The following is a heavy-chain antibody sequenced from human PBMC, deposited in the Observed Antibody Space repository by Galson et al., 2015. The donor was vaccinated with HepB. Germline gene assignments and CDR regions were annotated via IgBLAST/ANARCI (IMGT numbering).Heavy chain of an antibody. Sequence: SVKVSCKASGYTFTSYAMHWVRQAPGQRLEWMGWINAGNGNTKYSQKFQGRVTITRDTSASTAYMELSSLRSEDTAVYYCARRGRITMIVGGTYYYYGMDVWGQGTTVTVSS. CDR1: GYTFTSYA. D-gene: IGHD3-22*01. CDR3: ARRGRITMIVGGTYYYYGMDV. J-gene: IGHJ6*02. CDR2: INAGNGNT. V-gene: IGHV1-3*01.